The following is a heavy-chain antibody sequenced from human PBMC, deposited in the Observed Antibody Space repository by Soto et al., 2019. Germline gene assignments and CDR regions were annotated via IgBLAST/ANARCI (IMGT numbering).Heavy chain of an antibody. CDR2: MSSDGTNK. D-gene: IGHD1-1*01. CDR3: ARETPHERYFHYYYGMDV. V-gene: IGHV3-30-3*01. CDR1: GFSFNSYA. J-gene: IGHJ6*02. Sequence: PGGSLRLSCKASGFSFNSYAMHWVRQAPGKGLEWVAVMSSDGTNKDYTDSVKGRFTISRDNSKNTFFLRMNSLRAQDTAVYYCARETPHERYFHYYYGMDVWGQGTTVTVSS.